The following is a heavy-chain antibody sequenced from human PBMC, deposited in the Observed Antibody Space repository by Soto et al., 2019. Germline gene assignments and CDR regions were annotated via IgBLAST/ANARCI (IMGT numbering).Heavy chain of an antibody. J-gene: IGHJ4*02. Sequence: EVHLVESGGGVVQPGGSLRLSCAASGFTFDDHNMHWIRQAPGKGLEWVSLVSWDGDTTYYADSVKGRFTISRDNSENSLYLRMSGLTTEDTALYYCASSQGDYWGQGTLVTVSS. V-gene: IGHV3-43*01. CDR2: VSWDGDTT. CDR1: GFTFDDHN. CDR3: ASSQGDY.